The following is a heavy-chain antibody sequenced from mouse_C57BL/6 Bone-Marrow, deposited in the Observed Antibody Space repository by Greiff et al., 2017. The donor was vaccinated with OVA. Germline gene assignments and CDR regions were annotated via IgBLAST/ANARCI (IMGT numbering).Heavy chain of an antibody. V-gene: IGHV1-42*01. Sequence: VQLQQSGPELVKPGASVKISCKASGYSFTGYYMNWVKQSPEKSLEWIGEINPSTGGTTYNQKFKAKATLTVDKSSSTAYMQLKSLTSEDSAVYYCARNDYGTKYAMDYWGQGTSVTVSS. CDR3: ARNDYGTKYAMDY. D-gene: IGHD1-1*01. J-gene: IGHJ4*01. CDR2: INPSTGGT. CDR1: GYSFTGYY.